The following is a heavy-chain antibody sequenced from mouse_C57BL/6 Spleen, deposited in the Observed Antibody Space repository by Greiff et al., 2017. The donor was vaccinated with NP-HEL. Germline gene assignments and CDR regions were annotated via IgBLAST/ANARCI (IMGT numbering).Heavy chain of an antibody. CDR1: GYAFTNYL. V-gene: IGHV1-54*01. CDR2: LNPGSGGT. D-gene: IGHD1-1*01. Sequence: QVQLQQSGAELVRPGTSVKVSCKASGYAFTNYLIEWVKQRPGQGLEWIGVLNPGSGGTNYNEKFKGQATLTADKSSSTDYMQLSSLTSEDSAVYFCARGRVHYYGSSHWYYFDYWGQGTTLTVSS. J-gene: IGHJ2*01. CDR3: ARGRVHYYGSSHWYYFDY.